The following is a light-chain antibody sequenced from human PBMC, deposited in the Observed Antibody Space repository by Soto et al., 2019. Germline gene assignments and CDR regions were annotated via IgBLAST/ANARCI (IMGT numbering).Light chain of an antibody. V-gene: IGKV3-20*01. J-gene: IGKJ2*01. CDR2: GAS. Sequence: EIVLTQSPCTLSLSPGERATLSCRASQSVSSNYLAWYQQKPGQAPRLLIYGASNRATGIPDRFSGSGSGTGFTLTISRLEPEDFAVYFCQQYGSSPPFTFGQGTKVEIK. CDR3: QQYGSSPPFT. CDR1: QSVSSNY.